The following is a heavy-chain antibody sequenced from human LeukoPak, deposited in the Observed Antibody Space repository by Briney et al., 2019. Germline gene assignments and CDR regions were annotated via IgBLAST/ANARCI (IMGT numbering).Heavy chain of an antibody. D-gene: IGHD5-12*01. CDR2: IYYSGST. J-gene: IGHJ5*02. V-gene: IGHV4-39*01. CDR1: GGSISSRSYY. CDR3: ASGVYSGYEAYNWFDP. Sequence: SETLSLTCTVSGGSISSRSYYWGWIRQPPGKGLEWIGRIYYSGSTYYNPSLKSRVTISVDTSKNQFSLKLSSVTAADTAVYYCASGVYSGYEAYNWFDPWGQGTLVTVSS.